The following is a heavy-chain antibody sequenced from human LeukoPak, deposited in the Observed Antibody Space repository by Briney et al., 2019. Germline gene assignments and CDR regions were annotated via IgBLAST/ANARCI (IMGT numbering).Heavy chain of an antibody. Sequence: SETLSLTCTVSGGSISSYYWSWIRQPPGKGLEWIGNIYYSGSTNYNPSLKSRVTISVDTSKNQFSLKLSSVTAADTAVYYCARDQTYYGSGSYSFDYWGQGTLVTVSS. J-gene: IGHJ4*02. CDR2: IYYSGST. V-gene: IGHV4-59*12. D-gene: IGHD3-10*01. CDR3: ARDQTYYGSGSYSFDY. CDR1: GGSISSYY.